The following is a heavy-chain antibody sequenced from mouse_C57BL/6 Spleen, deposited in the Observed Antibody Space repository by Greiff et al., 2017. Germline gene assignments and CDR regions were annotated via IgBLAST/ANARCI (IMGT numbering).Heavy chain of an antibody. CDR1: GFTFSDYG. Sequence: EVKLVESGGGLVKPGGSLKLSCAASGFTFSDYGMHWVRQAPEKGLEWVAYISSGSSTIYYADTVKGRFTISRDNAKNTLFLQMTSLRSEDTAMYYCARDLYYGSSYGWYFDVWGTGTTVTVSS. J-gene: IGHJ1*03. D-gene: IGHD1-1*01. CDR2: ISSGSSTI. V-gene: IGHV5-17*01. CDR3: ARDLYYGSSYGWYFDV.